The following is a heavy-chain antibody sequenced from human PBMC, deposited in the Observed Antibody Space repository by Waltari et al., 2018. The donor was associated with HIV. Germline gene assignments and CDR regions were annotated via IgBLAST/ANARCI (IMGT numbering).Heavy chain of an antibody. CDR3: AKVAMTAVTSYAIDI. V-gene: IGHV3-9*01. J-gene: IGHJ3*02. Sequence: EVQLVESGGGLVQPGGSLRLFCAASGFKFDDYAMHWVRHAPGRGRGWVSGISWNSDTIGYADSVKGRFTISRDNAKKSLYLQMNSLRAEDTALYYCAKVAMTAVTSYAIDIWGQGTMVTVSS. CDR1: GFKFDDYA. CDR2: ISWNSDTI. D-gene: IGHD4-17*01.